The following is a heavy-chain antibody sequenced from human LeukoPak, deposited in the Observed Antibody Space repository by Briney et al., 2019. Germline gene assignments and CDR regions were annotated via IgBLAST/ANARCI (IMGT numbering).Heavy chain of an antibody. D-gene: IGHD3-10*01. CDR2: IYTSGST. CDR1: GGSISSGSYY. CDR3: ARITMVRADYYMDV. J-gene: IGHJ6*03. Sequence: SETLSLTCTVSGGSISSGSYYWSWIRQPAGKGLEWIGRIYTSGSTNYNPSLKSRVTISVDTSKNQFSLKLSSVTAADTAVYYCARITMVRADYYMDVWGKGTTVTISS. V-gene: IGHV4-61*02.